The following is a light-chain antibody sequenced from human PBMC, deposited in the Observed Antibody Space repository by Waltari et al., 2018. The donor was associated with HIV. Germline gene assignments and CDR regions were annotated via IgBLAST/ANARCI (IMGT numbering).Light chain of an antibody. CDR1: SSAVGGYNY. V-gene: IGLV2-8*01. CDR3: SSYAGSSWV. J-gene: IGLJ3*02. Sequence: QSALTQPPSASGSPGQSVTISCSGTSSAVGGYNYVSWYQQHPGKAPKLMIYEVSKRPSGVRDRFSGSKSGNTASLTVSGLQAEDEADYYCSSYAGSSWVFGGGTKLTVL. CDR2: EVS.